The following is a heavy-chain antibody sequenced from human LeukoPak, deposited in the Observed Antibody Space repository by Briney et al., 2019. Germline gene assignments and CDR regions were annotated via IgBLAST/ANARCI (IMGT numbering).Heavy chain of an antibody. J-gene: IGHJ3*02. V-gene: IGHV1-69*13. CDR1: GGPFSSYA. CDR2: IIPIFGTA. CDR3: ARDLGGSYLRAFDI. Sequence: ASVKVSCKASGGPFSSYAISWVRQAPGQGLEWMGGIIPIFGTANYAQKFQGRVTITADESTSTAYMELSSLRSEDTAVYYCARDLGGSYLRAFDIWGQGTMVTVSS. D-gene: IGHD1-26*01.